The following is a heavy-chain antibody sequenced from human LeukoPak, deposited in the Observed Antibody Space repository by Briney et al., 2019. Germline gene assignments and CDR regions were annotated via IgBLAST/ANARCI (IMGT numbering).Heavy chain of an antibody. J-gene: IGHJ5*02. CDR3: ARSFWSGSNWFDP. Sequence: GASVKVSCKASGGTFSSYAISWVRQAPGQGLEWMGGIIPIFGTANYAQKFQGRVAITADESTSTAYMELSSLRSEDTAVYYCARSFWSGSNWFDPWGQGTLVTVSS. D-gene: IGHD3-3*01. CDR2: IIPIFGTA. V-gene: IGHV1-69*13. CDR1: GGTFSSYA.